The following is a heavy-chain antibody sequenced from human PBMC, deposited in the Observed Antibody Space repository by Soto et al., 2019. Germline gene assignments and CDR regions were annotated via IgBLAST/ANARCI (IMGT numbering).Heavy chain of an antibody. V-gene: IGHV1-18*01. D-gene: IGHD2-2*01. CDR3: AREGTCSSTSCPTYFAFGMDV. J-gene: IGHJ6*02. CDR1: GYTFASYG. Sequence: QVQLVLSGAEVKKPGASVKVSCKASGYTFASYGISWVRQAPGQGLEWMGWISAYNGNTNYAQKLQGRVTMTTDTYTXXAXKXXRSLRSDATAVYYCAREGTCSSTSCPTYFAFGMDVWGQGTTVTVSS. CDR2: ISAYNGNT.